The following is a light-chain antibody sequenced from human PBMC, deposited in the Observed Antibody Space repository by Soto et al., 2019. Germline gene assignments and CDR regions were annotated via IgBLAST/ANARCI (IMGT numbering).Light chain of an antibody. CDR3: QQRSNWPIN. J-gene: IGKJ5*01. CDR2: DAS. Sequence: EIVLTQSPATLSLSPWERATLSCRASQSVRSYLAWYQQKPGQAPRLLIYDASNRATGIPARFSGSGSGTDFTLTISSLEPEDFAVYYCQQRSNWPINFGQGTRLEIK. V-gene: IGKV3-11*01. CDR1: QSVRSY.